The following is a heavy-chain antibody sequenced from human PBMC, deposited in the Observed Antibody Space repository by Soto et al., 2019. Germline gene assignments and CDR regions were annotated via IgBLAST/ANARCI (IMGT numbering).Heavy chain of an antibody. CDR1: GYSISSGYY. Sequence: SETLSLTCAVSGYSISSGYYWGWIRQPPGKGLEWIGSIYHSGSTYYNPSLKSRVTISVDTSKNQFSLKLSSVTAADTAVYYCASTDDFWSGPFDYWGQGTLVTVSS. J-gene: IGHJ4*02. V-gene: IGHV4-38-2*01. CDR3: ASTDDFWSGPFDY. D-gene: IGHD3-3*01. CDR2: IYHSGST.